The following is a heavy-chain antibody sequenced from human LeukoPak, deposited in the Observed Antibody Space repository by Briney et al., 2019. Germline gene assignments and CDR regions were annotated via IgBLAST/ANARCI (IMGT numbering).Heavy chain of an antibody. CDR3: ARPGASSPGNWFAS. D-gene: IGHD6-13*01. CDR1: GGTFSSYA. V-gene: IGHV1-69*05. J-gene: IGHJ5*01. Sequence: ASVKVSCKASGGTFSSYAISWVRQAPGQGLEWMGGIIPIFGTANYAQKFQGRVTITRDTSARIVYMELSSLRFEDTALYYCARPGASSPGNWFASWGQGSLVTVSS. CDR2: IIPIFGTA.